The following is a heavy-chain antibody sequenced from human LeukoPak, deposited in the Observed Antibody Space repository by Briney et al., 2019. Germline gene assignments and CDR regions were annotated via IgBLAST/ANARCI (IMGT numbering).Heavy chain of an antibody. J-gene: IGHJ4*02. D-gene: IGHD6-13*01. CDR2: ISAYNGNT. Sequence: ASVKVSCKASGYTFTSYGISWVRQAPGQGLEWMGWISAYNGNTNYAQKLQGRVTMTTDTSTSTAYMELRSLRSDDTAVYYCARREYSSSPMGIDYWGQGTLVTVSS. CDR1: GYTFTSYG. V-gene: IGHV1-18*01. CDR3: ARREYSSSPMGIDY.